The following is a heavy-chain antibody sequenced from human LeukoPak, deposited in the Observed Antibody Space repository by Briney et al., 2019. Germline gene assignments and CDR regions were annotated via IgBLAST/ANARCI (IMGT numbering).Heavy chain of an antibody. D-gene: IGHD4-23*01. CDR2: INPNSGDT. Sequence: GASVKVSCKASGYTFTAYYMHWVRQASGQGLEWMGRINPNSGDTNYAQKFQGRVTMTRDTSISTAYMELSRLRSDDTAVYYCARAVDYGGTLDYRGQGTLVTVSS. V-gene: IGHV1-2*06. J-gene: IGHJ4*02. CDR3: ARAVDYGGTLDY. CDR1: GYTFTAYY.